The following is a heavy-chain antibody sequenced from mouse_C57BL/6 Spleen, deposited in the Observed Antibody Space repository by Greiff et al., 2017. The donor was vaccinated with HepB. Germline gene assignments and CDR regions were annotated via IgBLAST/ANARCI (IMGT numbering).Heavy chain of an antibody. CDR2: ISGGGGNT. CDR3: ARKMGLRYFDY. CDR1: GFTFSSYT. J-gene: IGHJ2*01. Sequence: EVQLVESGGGLVKPGGSLKLSCAASGFTFSSYTMSWVRQTPEKRLEWVATISGGGGNTYYPDSVKGRFTISRDNAKNTLYLQMSSLRSEDTALYYCARKMGLRYFDYWGQGTTLTVSS. V-gene: IGHV5-9*01. D-gene: IGHD2-4*01.